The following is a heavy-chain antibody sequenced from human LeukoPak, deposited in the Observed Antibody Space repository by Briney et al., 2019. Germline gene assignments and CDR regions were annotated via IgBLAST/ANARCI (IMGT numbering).Heavy chain of an antibody. CDR2: ICGSGGST. CDR3: AREVFEGDSENY. J-gene: IGHJ4*02. V-gene: IGHV3-23*01. D-gene: IGHD3-16*01. CDR1: GFTFSSYA. Sequence: GGSLRLSCAASGFTFSSYAMSWVRQAPGKGLEWVSAICGSGGSTYYADSVKGRFTISRDNSKNTLYLQMNSLRAEDTAVYYCAREVFEGDSENYWGQGTLVTVSS.